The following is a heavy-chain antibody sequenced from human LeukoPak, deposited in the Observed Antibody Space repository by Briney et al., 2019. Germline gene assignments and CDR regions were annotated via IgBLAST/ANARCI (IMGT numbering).Heavy chain of an antibody. Sequence: GGSLRLSCAASGFTFSSYWMHWVRQAPGKGLVWVSRINSDGSSTSYADSVKGRFTISRDNAKNTLYLQMNSLRAEDTAVYYCAREGVDTAMVDYYYMDVWGKGTTVTISS. CDR3: AREGVDTAMVDYYYMDV. J-gene: IGHJ6*03. CDR2: INSDGSST. D-gene: IGHD5-18*01. V-gene: IGHV3-74*01. CDR1: GFTFSSYW.